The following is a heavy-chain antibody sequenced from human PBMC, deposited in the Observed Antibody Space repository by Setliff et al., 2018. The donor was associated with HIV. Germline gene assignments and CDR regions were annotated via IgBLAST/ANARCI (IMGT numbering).Heavy chain of an antibody. CDR3: ARDRGTQHYSFDY. CDR1: GFNVNGHY. J-gene: IGHJ4*02. D-gene: IGHD1-26*01. V-gene: IGHV3-66*03. Sequence: QPGGSLRLSCAASGFNVNGHYMAWIRQAPGKGLEWVSILYPSGITNYAASVKGRFTISRDSSDTTVSLQMNSLRSEDTAIYYCARDRGTQHYSFDYWGQGTLVTVSS. CDR2: LYPSGIT.